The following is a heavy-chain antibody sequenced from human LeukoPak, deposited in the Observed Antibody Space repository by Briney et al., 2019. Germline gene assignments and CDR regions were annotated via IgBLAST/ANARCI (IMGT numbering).Heavy chain of an antibody. V-gene: IGHV4-39*01. CDR3: ARQRREYYYDSNGYYQPAYFDY. CDR2: IYYSGST. CDR1: GGSISSSSYY. D-gene: IGHD3-22*01. Sequence: PSETLSLTCTVSGGSISSSSYYWGWIRQPPGKGLEWIGSIYYSGSTYYNPSLKSRATISVDPTKNQFSMKLSSVTAADTAVYYGARQRREYYYDSNGYYQPAYFDYWGQGTLVTVSS. J-gene: IGHJ4*02.